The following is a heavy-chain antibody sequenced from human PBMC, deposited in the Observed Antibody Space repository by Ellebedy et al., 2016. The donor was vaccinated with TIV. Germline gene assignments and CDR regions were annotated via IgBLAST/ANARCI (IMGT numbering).Heavy chain of an antibody. Sequence: SETLSLXCTVSGGSISSSSYYWGWIRQPPGKGLEWIGSIYYSGSTYYNPSLKSRVTISVDTSKNQFSLKLSSVTAADMAVYYCARRSSVIAEAGIGYWGQGTLVTVSS. J-gene: IGHJ4*02. V-gene: IGHV4-39*01. CDR2: IYYSGST. D-gene: IGHD6-13*01. CDR3: ARRSSVIAEAGIGY. CDR1: GGSISSSSYY.